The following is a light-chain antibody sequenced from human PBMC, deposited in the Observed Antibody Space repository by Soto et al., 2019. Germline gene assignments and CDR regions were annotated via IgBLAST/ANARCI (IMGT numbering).Light chain of an antibody. V-gene: IGKV1-9*01. CDR1: QGISSD. J-gene: IGKJ1*01. CDR3: QQYSSWLWT. CDR2: KAS. Sequence: IQSTQSPSFLSASVGDRVTITCRASQGISSDLAWYQQNPGKAPKLLIYKASTLKSGVPSRFSGSGSGTEFTLTICSLQSEDFAVDYCQQYSSWLWTFGQGTKVDIK.